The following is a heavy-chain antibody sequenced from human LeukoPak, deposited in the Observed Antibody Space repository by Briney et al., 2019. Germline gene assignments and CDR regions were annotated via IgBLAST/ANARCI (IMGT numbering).Heavy chain of an antibody. CDR1: GYSFTSYW. V-gene: IGHV5-51*01. J-gene: IGHJ3*02. D-gene: IGHD1-26*01. CDR2: IYPGDSDT. Sequence: GESLKISCKGSGYSFTSYWIGWVRQMPGKGLEWMGIIYPGDSDTRYSLSFQGQVTISADKSISTAYLQWSSLKASDTAMYYCARISGYSGSFGAFDIWGQGTMVTVSS. CDR3: ARISGYSGSFGAFDI.